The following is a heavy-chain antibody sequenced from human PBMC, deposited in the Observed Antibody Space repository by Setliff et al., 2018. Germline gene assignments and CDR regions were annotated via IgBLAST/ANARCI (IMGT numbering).Heavy chain of an antibody. J-gene: IGHJ4*02. V-gene: IGHV4-39*01. CDR1: GGSITSSSYY. Sequence: SETLSLTCTVSGGSITSSSYYWGWVRQPPGKGLEWIGTIFWSGTTYYNPSLNSRGTISVDTSRDQFSLRLSSVTAADTAVYYCASRATYYNFWSGYYDYWGQGTLVTVSS. CDR2: IFWSGTT. D-gene: IGHD3-3*01. CDR3: ASRATYYNFWSGYYDY.